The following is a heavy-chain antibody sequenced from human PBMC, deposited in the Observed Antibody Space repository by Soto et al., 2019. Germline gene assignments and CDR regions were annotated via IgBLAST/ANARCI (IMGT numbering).Heavy chain of an antibody. V-gene: IGHV3-23*01. J-gene: IGHJ4*02. CDR1: GLTFSSYA. CDR3: AKDLGYYDSSGYYYSY. Sequence: PGGCLRLFCAACGLTFSSYAMSWVRQAPGKGLEWVSAISGSGGSTYYADSVKGRFTISRDNSKNTLYMQMNSLRAEDTAVYYCAKDLGYYDSSGYYYSYWGQGT. D-gene: IGHD3-22*01. CDR2: ISGSGGST.